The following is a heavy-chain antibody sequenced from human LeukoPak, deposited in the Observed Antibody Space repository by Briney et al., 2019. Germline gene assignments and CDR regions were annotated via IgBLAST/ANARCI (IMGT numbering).Heavy chain of an antibody. CDR3: ARGISRRAPWSY. CDR1: GYTFTSYG. CDR2: MNPNSGNT. V-gene: IGHV1-8*02. D-gene: IGHD2-8*01. Sequence: ASVKVSCKASGYTFTSYGISWVRQAPGQGLEWMGWMNPNSGNTGYAQKFQGRVTMTRNTSISTAYMELSSLRSEDTAVYYCARGISRRAPWSYWGQGTLVTVSS. J-gene: IGHJ4*02.